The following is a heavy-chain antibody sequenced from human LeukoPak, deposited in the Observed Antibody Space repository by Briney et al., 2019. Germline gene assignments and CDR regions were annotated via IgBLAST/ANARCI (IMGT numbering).Heavy chain of an antibody. CDR2: IYSGGST. CDR1: GFTVSSNY. V-gene: IGHV3-66*04. Sequence: PGGSLTLSCAASGFTVSSNYMSWVRQAPGNGLEWVSVIYSGGSTYYADSVTGRFTISRDNSKNTLYLQMNSLRAEDTAVYYCARRAGAYSHPYDYWGQGTLVTVSS. D-gene: IGHD4/OR15-4a*01. CDR3: ARRAGAYSHPYDY. J-gene: IGHJ4*02.